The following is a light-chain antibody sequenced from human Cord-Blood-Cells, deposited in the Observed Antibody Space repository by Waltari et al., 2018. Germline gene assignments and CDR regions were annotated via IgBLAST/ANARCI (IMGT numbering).Light chain of an antibody. CDR3: SSYTSSSTLYV. V-gene: IGLV2-14*03. CDR2: DVS. Sequence: QSALTQPASVSGSPGQSITISCTGTSSDVGGYNYVSWYQQHPGKAPKLMIYDVSNRPSGVPNRCSGAKSGNTASLTISGLQAEDEADYYCSSYTSSSTLYVFGTGTKVTVL. J-gene: IGLJ1*01. CDR1: SSDVGGYNY.